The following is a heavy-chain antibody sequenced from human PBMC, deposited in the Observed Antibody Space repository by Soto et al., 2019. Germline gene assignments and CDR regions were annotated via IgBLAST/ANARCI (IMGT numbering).Heavy chain of an antibody. J-gene: IGHJ4*02. CDR3: AKDMSASYSSSSHYFAS. CDR1: GFTFDDYA. D-gene: IGHD6-6*01. CDR2: LSWNSDSI. V-gene: IGHV3-9*01. Sequence: EVQLVESGGGLVQPGRSLRLSCAASGFTFDDYAMHWVRQAPGKGLEWVSGLSWNSDSIGYADSVKGRFTISRDNAKSSLHLQMNGLRAEDTALYYCAKDMSASYSSSSHYFASWGQGTLVTVSS.